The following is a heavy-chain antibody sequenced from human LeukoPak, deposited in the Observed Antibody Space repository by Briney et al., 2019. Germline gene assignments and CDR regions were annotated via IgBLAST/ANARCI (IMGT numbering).Heavy chain of an antibody. CDR1: GYTFTGYH. CDR2: INPNSGDT. D-gene: IGHD2-2*01. CDR3: ARVFLSIVVVPAAHTYGMDV. J-gene: IGHJ6*02. Sequence: ASVKVSCKASGYTFTGYHMHWVRQAPGQGLEWMGRINPNSGDTNYSQKFQGRVTITRDTSASTAYMELSSLRSEDTAVYYCARVFLSIVVVPAAHTYGMDVWGQGTTVTVSS. V-gene: IGHV1-2*06.